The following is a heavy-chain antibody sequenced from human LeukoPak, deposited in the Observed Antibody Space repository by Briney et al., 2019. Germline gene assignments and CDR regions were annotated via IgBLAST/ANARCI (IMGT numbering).Heavy chain of an antibody. Sequence: GGSLRLSCAASGFTFSSYAMHWVRQAPGKGLEWVAVIWYDGSNKYYADSVKGRFAISRDNSKNTLYLQMNSLRAEDTAVYYCARGVKADIVVVPAALGFDPWGQGTLVTVSS. CDR1: GFTFSSYA. J-gene: IGHJ5*02. CDR3: ARGVKADIVVVPAALGFDP. V-gene: IGHV3-33*08. D-gene: IGHD2-2*01. CDR2: IWYDGSNK.